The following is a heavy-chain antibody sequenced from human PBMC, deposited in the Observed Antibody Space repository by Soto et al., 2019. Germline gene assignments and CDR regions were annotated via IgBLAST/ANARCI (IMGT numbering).Heavy chain of an antibody. CDR3: ARNAAYSSSWPASGYYHGMDV. V-gene: IGHV4-30-4*01. J-gene: IGHJ6*02. CDR1: GGSISSGYYY. D-gene: IGHD6-13*01. Sequence: SETLSLTCSVSGGSISSGYYYWSWIRQPPGKGLEWIGNIYYSGNTYYNPSLKSRLIISIDTSKNQFSLKVGSVTAADTAVYHSARNAAYSSSWPASGYYHGMDVWGQGTTVTVSS. CDR2: IYYSGNT.